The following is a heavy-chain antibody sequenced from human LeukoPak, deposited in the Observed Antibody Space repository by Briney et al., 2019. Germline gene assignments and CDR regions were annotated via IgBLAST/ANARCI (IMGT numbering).Heavy chain of an antibody. J-gene: IGHJ4*02. V-gene: IGHV4-31*03. CDR3: ARAAVAGSMFFDY. Sequence: PSETLSLTCTVSGGSISSGGYYWSWIRQHPGKGLEWIGYIYYSGSTYYNPSLKSRVTISVDTSKNQFSLKLSSVTAADTAVYYCARAAVAGSMFFDYWGQGTLVTVSS. D-gene: IGHD6-19*01. CDR1: GGSISSGGYY. CDR2: IYYSGST.